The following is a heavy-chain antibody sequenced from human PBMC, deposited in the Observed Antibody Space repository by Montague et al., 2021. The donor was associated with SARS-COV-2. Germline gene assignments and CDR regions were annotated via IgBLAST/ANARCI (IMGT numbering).Heavy chain of an antibody. Sequence: SETLSLTCAVYGGSFSPYYWAWIRQSPGKGLEWIGNIDHSGNTYYNPSLKSRVTISVDTSKNHFFLKLSSVTAADTAVYYCARRGRELLPVATTVGGFDIWGQGTMVTVSS. CDR1: GGSFSPYY. CDR3: ARRGRELLPVATTVGGFDI. D-gene: IGHD5-12*01. J-gene: IGHJ3*02. V-gene: IGHV4-34*01. CDR2: IDHSGNT.